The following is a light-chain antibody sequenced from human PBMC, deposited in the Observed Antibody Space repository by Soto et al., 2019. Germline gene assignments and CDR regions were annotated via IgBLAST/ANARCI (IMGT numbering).Light chain of an antibody. Sequence: QSVLTQPPSVSGAPGQRVTISCTGSSSNIGAGYDVQWYQQLPGTAPKLLIYGNSNRPSGVPDRFSGSKSGTSASLAITGLQAEDEADYYCQSYDSSVVFGGGTKLNVL. V-gene: IGLV1-40*01. CDR3: QSYDSSVV. CDR2: GNS. CDR1: SSNIGAGYD. J-gene: IGLJ2*01.